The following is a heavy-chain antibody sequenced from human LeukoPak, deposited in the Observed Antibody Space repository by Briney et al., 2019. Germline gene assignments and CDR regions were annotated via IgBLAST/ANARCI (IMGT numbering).Heavy chain of an antibody. CDR2: INPNSGST. CDR3: AREGELGLADY. CDR1: GYTFTGYY. Sequence: ASVKVSCKASGYTFTGYYMHWVRQAPGQGLEWMGWINPNSGSTNYAQKFQGRVTMTRDTSISTAYMELSRLRSDDTAVYYCAREGELGLADYWGQGTLVTVSS. D-gene: IGHD7-27*01. V-gene: IGHV1-2*02. J-gene: IGHJ4*02.